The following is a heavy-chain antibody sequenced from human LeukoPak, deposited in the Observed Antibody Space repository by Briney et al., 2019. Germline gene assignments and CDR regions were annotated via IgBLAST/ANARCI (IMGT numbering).Heavy chain of an antibody. V-gene: IGHV1-8*01. CDR1: GYTFTSYD. CDR3: ARDMRGTTGTTLGSVIAFDI. D-gene: IGHD1-1*01. Sequence: ASVKVSCKASGYTFTSYDINWVRQATGQGLEWMGWMNPNSGNTGYAQKFQGRVTMTRNTSISTAYMELSSLRSDDTAVYYCARDMRGTTGTTLGSVIAFDIWGQGTMVTVSS. J-gene: IGHJ3*02. CDR2: MNPNSGNT.